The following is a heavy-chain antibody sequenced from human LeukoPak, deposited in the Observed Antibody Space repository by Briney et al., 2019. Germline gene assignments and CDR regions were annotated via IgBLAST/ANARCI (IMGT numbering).Heavy chain of an antibody. J-gene: IGHJ4*02. D-gene: IGHD3-10*01. CDR3: ARDHYGSGSYKSYFDS. CDR2: MYTSGST. Sequence: PSETLSLTRTLSGGSISIYYWSCLRPPAGKGRERVRRMYTSGSTKYNPSLKSRVAISVDNSKNQFSLKLTSVTAANTGVYYCARDHYGSGSYKSYFDSWGQGTRVTVSS. CDR1: GGSISIYY. V-gene: IGHV4-4*07.